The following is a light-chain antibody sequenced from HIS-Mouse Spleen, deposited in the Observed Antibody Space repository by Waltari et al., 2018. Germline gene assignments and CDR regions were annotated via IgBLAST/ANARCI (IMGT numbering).Light chain of an antibody. J-gene: IGLJ2*01. CDR3: SSYTSSSPYVV. Sequence: QSALTQPASMSGSPGQSITISCTGTSSDVGGYNYVSWYQQHPGKAPKLMIYEVSNRPSGVSNRFSGSKSGNTASLTISGLQAEDEADYYCSSYTSSSPYVVFG. V-gene: IGLV2-14*01. CDR1: SSDVGGYNY. CDR2: EVS.